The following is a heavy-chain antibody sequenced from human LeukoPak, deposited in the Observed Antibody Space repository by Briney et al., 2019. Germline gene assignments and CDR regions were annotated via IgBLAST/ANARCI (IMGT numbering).Heavy chain of an antibody. CDR2: INPSGGST. D-gene: IGHD3-3*01. V-gene: IGHV1-46*01. Sequence: ASVKVSCKASGYTFTSYYMHWVRQAPGQGLEWMGIINPSGGSTSYAQKFQGRVTMTRDTSTSTVYMERSSLRSEDTAVYYCARDHGTIFGVVTRTYYYYGMDVWGQGTTVTVSS. CDR1: GYTFTSYY. CDR3: ARDHGTIFGVVTRTYYYYGMDV. J-gene: IGHJ6*02.